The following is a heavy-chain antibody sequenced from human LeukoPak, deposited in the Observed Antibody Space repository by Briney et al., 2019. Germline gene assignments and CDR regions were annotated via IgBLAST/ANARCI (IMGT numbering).Heavy chain of an antibody. V-gene: IGHV4-59*08. D-gene: IGHD2-15*01. J-gene: IGHJ4*02. CDR2: XYYSGST. CDR3: ARHGPDCSGGSCYSLIDY. Sequence: YXYYSGSTNYKPSLKSRVTISVDTSTNQFSLKPSSVTAADTAVYYCARHGPDCSGGSCYSLIDYWGQGTLVTVSS.